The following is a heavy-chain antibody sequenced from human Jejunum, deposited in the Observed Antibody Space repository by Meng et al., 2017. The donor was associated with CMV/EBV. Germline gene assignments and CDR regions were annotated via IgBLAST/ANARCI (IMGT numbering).Heavy chain of an antibody. CDR3: ARQDYFGSGTYHHWFDP. Sequence: YSVNNDWIGWVRQLPGKGLEWMGIILPSNSDTRYSPYFEGQVTMSADKSSNTAYLEWSSLQASDSGTYYCARQDYFGSGTYHHWFDPWGPGTLVTVSS. CDR1: YSVNNDW. V-gene: IGHV5-51*01. CDR2: ILPSNSDT. J-gene: IGHJ5*02. D-gene: IGHD3-10*01.